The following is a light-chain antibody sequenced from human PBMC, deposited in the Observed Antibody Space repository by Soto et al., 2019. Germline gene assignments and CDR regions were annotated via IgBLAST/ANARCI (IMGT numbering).Light chain of an antibody. CDR2: LGT. CDR3: MQPLQTRT. Sequence: DIVMTQSPLSLAVTPGEAASISCRSSQSLLHSNGYNYLDWYLQKPGRSPHLLIYLGTNRASGVPDSCSGSGSVTDFILKISRVEAVDVGVYYCMQPLQTRTFGQGTKVEIK. CDR1: QSLLHSNGYNY. V-gene: IGKV2-28*01. J-gene: IGKJ1*01.